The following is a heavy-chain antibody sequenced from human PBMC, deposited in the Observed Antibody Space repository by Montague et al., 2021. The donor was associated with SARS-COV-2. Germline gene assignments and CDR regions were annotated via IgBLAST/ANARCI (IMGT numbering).Heavy chain of an antibody. CDR2: ISYDGSNK. D-gene: IGHD3-22*01. CDR1: GFTSSSYA. J-gene: IGHJ4*02. V-gene: IGHV3-30*04. CDR3: ARDTLGTSMIVVVTTGFDY. Sequence: SLRLSCAASGFTSSSYAMHWVRQAPGKGLEWVAVISYDGSNKYYADSVKGRFTISRDNSKNTLYLQMNSLRAEDTAVYYCARDTLGTSMIVVVTTGFDYWGQGTLVTVSS.